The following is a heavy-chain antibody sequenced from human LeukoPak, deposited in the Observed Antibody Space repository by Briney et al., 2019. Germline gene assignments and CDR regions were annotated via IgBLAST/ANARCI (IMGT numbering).Heavy chain of an antibody. CDR3: ARQRGDTAMVAYYYGMDV. Sequence: SETLSLTCTVSGGSVSSGSYYWSWIRQPPGKGLEWIGYIYYSGSTNYNPSLKSRVTISVDTSKNQFSLKLSSVTAADTAVYYCARQRGDTAMVAYYYGMDVWGQGTTVTVSS. D-gene: IGHD5-18*01. J-gene: IGHJ6*02. V-gene: IGHV4-61*01. CDR2: IYYSGST. CDR1: GGSVSSGSYY.